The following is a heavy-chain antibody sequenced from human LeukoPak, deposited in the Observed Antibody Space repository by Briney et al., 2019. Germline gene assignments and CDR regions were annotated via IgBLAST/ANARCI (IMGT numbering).Heavy chain of an antibody. Sequence: SETLSLTCTVSGGSISSYYWSWIRQPAGKGLEWIGRIYTSGSTNYNPSLKSRVTMSVDTSKNQFSLKLSSVTAADTAVYYCARGRYYYGSGSYYHFDYWGQGTLVTVSS. CDR1: GGSISSYY. CDR2: IYTSGST. D-gene: IGHD3-10*01. CDR3: ARGRYYYGSGSYYHFDY. V-gene: IGHV4-4*07. J-gene: IGHJ4*02.